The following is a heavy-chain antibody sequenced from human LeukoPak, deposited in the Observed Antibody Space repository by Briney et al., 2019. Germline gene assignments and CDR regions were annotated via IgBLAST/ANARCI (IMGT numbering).Heavy chain of an antibody. Sequence: GGSLRLSCAASGFTLSNYAMTWVRQAPGKGLEWVSVISGSSLTIYYADSVKGRFTISRDNSKNTVYLQMNSLRAEDTAVYYCAKDRTGYYDTSPDFDYWGQGTLVTVSS. CDR3: AKDRTGYYDTSPDFDY. D-gene: IGHD3-22*01. CDR1: GFTLSNYA. V-gene: IGHV3-23*01. J-gene: IGHJ4*02. CDR2: ISGSSLTI.